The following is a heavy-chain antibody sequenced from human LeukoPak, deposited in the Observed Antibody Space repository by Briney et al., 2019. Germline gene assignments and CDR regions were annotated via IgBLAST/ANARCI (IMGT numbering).Heavy chain of an antibody. CDR1: GFTFSSYE. D-gene: IGHD4-17*01. V-gene: IGHV3-48*03. CDR2: ISSSGSTI. J-gene: IGHJ4*02. CDR3: ARNNPDYGELSGFDY. Sequence: GGSLRLSCAVSGFTFSSYEMNWVRQAPGKGLEWVSYISSSGSTIYYADSVKGRFTISRDNAKNSLYLQMNSLRAEDTAVYYCARNNPDYGELSGFDYWGQGTLVTVSS.